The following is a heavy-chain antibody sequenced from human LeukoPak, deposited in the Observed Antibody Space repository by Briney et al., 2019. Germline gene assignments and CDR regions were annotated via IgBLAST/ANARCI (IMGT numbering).Heavy chain of an antibody. D-gene: IGHD4-17*01. Sequence: PSETLSLTCTVSGGSISSGGYFWSWIRQYPGKGLEWIGYIYYSGSTHYSPSLRSRLTISLDTSKNQFSLKLTSVTAADTAVYYCARDLSTVTTSAWFDPWGQGTLVTVSS. CDR1: GGSISSGGYF. J-gene: IGHJ5*02. CDR2: IYYSGST. CDR3: ARDLSTVTTSAWFDP. V-gene: IGHV4-31*03.